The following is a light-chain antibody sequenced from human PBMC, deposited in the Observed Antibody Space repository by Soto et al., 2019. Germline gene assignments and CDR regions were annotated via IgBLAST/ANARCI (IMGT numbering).Light chain of an antibody. CDR1: PSISNS. J-gene: IGKJ2*01. CDR2: AAS. Sequence: DIQMTQSPSSLSASVGDRVTITCRASPSISNSLNWYQQIPGKAPKLLIYAASTLQSGVPSRFIGSGFGAEFTLTISGLHPEDFATYYCQQTYSAPMNTFGQGTKLEI. V-gene: IGKV1-39*01. CDR3: QQTYSAPMNT.